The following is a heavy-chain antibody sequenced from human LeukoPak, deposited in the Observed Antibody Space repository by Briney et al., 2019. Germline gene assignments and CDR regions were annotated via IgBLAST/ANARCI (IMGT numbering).Heavy chain of an antibody. CDR1: GYTFTNFG. CDR3: ARDSGSYPDY. D-gene: IGHD1-26*01. CDR2: ITPYNGNT. J-gene: IGHJ4*02. V-gene: IGHV1-18*01. Sequence: ASVKVSCKASGYTFTNFGISWVRQAPGQGLEWMGWITPYNGNTNYAQKLQGRVTLTTDTSTSTAYMELRSLRSDDTAVYYCARDSGSYPDYWGQGTLVTVSS.